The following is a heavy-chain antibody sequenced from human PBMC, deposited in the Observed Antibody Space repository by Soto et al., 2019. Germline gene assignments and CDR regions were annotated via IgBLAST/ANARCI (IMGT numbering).Heavy chain of an antibody. J-gene: IGHJ3*02. D-gene: IGHD3-10*01. CDR2: VTPDGSSK. CDR3: TTLSTALDYFAFDI. Sequence: EVQLVESGGGLVRPGGSLSLSCAASGFRFRDYWMHWVRQPPGGGLVWVSRVTPDGSSKDYADSVQGRFTISRDNANNMVYLQMDNLRVEDTAVYYCTTLSTALDYFAFDIWGLGTMVTVSS. V-gene: IGHV3-74*01. CDR1: GFRFRDYW.